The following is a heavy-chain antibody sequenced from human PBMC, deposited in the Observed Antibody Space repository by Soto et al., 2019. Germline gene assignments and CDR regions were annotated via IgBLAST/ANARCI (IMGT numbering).Heavy chain of an antibody. J-gene: IGHJ4*02. CDR2: ISGSGGST. D-gene: IGHD3-3*01. CDR1: GFTFIRHA. CDR3: AKDRTIFGVVIISTATYFDY. V-gene: IGHV3-23*01. Sequence: GVSLRLSFAASGFTFIRHALSWVRRALGEGLEWVSAISGSGGSTYYADSVKGRFTISRDNSKNTLYLQMNSLRAEDTAVYYCAKDRTIFGVVIISTATYFDYWGQGTLVTVSS.